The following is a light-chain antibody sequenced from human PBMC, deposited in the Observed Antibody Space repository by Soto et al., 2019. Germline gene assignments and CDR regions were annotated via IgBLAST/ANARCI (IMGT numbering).Light chain of an antibody. J-gene: IGKJ1*01. Sequence: DIVMTQSPDSLAVSLGERATINCKSSQSLLYSSNSKNYLAWYQRKSGQPPKLLIYWASTRESGVPDRFSGSGSGTDFTLTISSRQADDVAVYYCQQYLSIPRTFGQGTKVEIK. CDR1: QSLLYSSNSKNY. CDR2: WAS. V-gene: IGKV4-1*01. CDR3: QQYLSIPRT.